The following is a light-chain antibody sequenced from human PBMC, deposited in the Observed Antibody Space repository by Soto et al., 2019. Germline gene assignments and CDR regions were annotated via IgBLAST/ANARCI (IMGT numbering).Light chain of an antibody. CDR1: QGIKNN. J-gene: IGKJ3*01. CDR3: QRSHSARLT. V-gene: IGKV1-27*01. Sequence: DIQLTQSPSSLSASIGDRVTITFRASQGIKNNLAWYQQKPGKVPQLLISAASTLHSEVPSRFSGSGSGTAVALTSSSREPEDVATYYGQRSHSARLTFGPGTRVNI. CDR2: AAS.